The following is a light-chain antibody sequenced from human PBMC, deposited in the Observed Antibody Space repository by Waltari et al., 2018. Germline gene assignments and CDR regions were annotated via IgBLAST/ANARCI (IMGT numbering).Light chain of an antibody. Sequence: DIVMTQSPLSLPVTPGAPASISCRSSQSLLHSNGYNYLDSYLQKPGQSPQLLIYLCSYRASCVPDRFSGSGSGTDFTLKISRVEAEDVGVYYCMPTLQTPFTFGPGTKVDIK. CDR1: QSLLHSNGYNY. J-gene: IGKJ3*01. CDR3: MPTLQTPFT. V-gene: IGKV2-28*01. CDR2: LCS.